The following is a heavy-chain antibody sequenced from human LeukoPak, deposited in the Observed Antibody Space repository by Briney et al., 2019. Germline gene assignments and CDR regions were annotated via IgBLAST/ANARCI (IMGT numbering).Heavy chain of an antibody. D-gene: IGHD6-19*01. J-gene: IGHJ4*02. CDR1: GGTFSSYT. CDR3: ARDKGYSSGWFREFDY. Sequence: SVKVSCKASGGTFSSYTISWVRQAPGQGLEWMGGIIPIFGTANYAQKFQGRVTITTDESTSTAYMELSSLRSEDTAVYYCARDKGYSSGWFREFDYWGQGTLVTVSS. CDR2: IIPIFGTA. V-gene: IGHV1-69*05.